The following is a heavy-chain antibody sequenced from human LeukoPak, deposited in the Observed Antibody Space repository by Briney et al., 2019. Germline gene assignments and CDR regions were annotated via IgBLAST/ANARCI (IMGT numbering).Heavy chain of an antibody. CDR3: AKFFDPSGGASGWTWTMDC. D-gene: IGHD6-25*01. CDR1: GFTFSSYT. CDR2: ISGSGGTT. Sequence: GGSLRLSCAASGFTFSSYTMTWVRQTPGKGLEWVAAISGSGGTTYYADFAKGRFSISRDNSENTLYLQMYSLRAEDTAVYHCAKFFDPSGGASGWTWTMDCWGQGTLVIVSS. J-gene: IGHJ4*02. V-gene: IGHV3-23*01.